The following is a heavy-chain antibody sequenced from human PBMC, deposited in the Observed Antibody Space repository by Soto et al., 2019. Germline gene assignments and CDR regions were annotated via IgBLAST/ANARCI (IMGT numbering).Heavy chain of an antibody. CDR2: IKGESVGGTT. Sequence: EVQLVASGGDLVKPGGSLRLACAGSGFSFRNAWMSWVRQAPGKGPEWIGRIKGESVGGTTDYAAPVKGRFTVSRDDSKNTVYLHMSSLKIEDTAVYYCLGDWLHPWGQGTLVTVSS. J-gene: IGHJ5*02. CDR1: GFSFRNAW. V-gene: IGHV3-15*05. D-gene: IGHD7-27*01. CDR3: LGDWLHP.